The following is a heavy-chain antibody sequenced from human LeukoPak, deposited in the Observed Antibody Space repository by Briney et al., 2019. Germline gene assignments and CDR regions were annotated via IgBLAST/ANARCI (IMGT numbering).Heavy chain of an antibody. Sequence: SETLSLTCAVYGGSFSGYYWSWIRQPPGKGLEWIGEINHSGSTNYNPSLKSRVTISVDTSKNQSSLKLSSVTAADTAVYYCARVPITMIVHDYWGQGTLVTVSS. V-gene: IGHV4-34*01. D-gene: IGHD3-22*01. CDR1: GGSFSGYY. CDR3: ARVPITMIVHDY. CDR2: INHSGST. J-gene: IGHJ4*02.